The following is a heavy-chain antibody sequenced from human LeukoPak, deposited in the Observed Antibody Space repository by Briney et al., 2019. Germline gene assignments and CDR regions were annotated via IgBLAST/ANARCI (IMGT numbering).Heavy chain of an antibody. V-gene: IGHV1-2*02. CDR1: GYAFTGYY. J-gene: IGHJ4*02. Sequence: ASVKVSCKASGYAFTGYYMHWVRQAPGQGLEWMGWINPNSGGTNYAQKFQGRVTMTRDTSISTAYMELSRLRSDDTDVYYCARDLISVDTAMAHFDYWGQGTLVTVSS. D-gene: IGHD5-18*01. CDR3: ARDLISVDTAMAHFDY. CDR2: INPNSGGT.